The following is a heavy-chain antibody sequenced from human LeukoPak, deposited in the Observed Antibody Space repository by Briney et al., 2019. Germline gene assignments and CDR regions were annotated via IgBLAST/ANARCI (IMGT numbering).Heavy chain of an antibody. D-gene: IGHD6-19*01. J-gene: IGHJ4*02. CDR3: ARVGSGGAWFDF. CDR1: GGPISSYY. Sequence: PSETLSLTCTVSGGPISSYYWSWIRQPPGKGLEWIAYVYATGTTNYNPSLKTRPTISMDTSKNQLSLTLTSVTAADTAVYYCARVGSGGAWFDFWGQGTLVSVSS. CDR2: VYATGTT. V-gene: IGHV4-59*01.